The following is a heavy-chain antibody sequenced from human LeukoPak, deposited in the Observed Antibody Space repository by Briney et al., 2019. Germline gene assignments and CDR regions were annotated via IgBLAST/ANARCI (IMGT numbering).Heavy chain of an antibody. CDR3: ARLYSGSYGAFDI. CDR1: GYSFTSYW. CDR2: IYPGDSDT. V-gene: IGHV5-51*01. D-gene: IGHD1-26*01. J-gene: IGHJ3*02. Sequence: GESLKISCKGSGYSFTSYWIGWVRQMPGKGLEWMGIIYPGDSDTRYSPSFQGQVTISADKSISTAYPHWSSLKASDTAMYYCARLYSGSYGAFDIWGQGTMVTVSS.